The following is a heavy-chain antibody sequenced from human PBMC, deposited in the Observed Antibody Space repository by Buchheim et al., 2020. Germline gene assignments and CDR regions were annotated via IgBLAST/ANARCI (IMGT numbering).Heavy chain of an antibody. Sequence: EVQLVESGGGLVQPGGSLRLSCAASGFIFSSNWVHWVRQAPGKGLVWVSRINSDGSSVFYADSVKGRFTISRDTAKNTLYLQMNSLRAEDTAVYYCARGGDDYGDYYGLDVWGQGTT. D-gene: IGHD4-17*01. CDR1: GFIFSSNW. CDR2: INSDGSSV. CDR3: ARGGDDYGDYYGLDV. J-gene: IGHJ6*02. V-gene: IGHV3-74*01.